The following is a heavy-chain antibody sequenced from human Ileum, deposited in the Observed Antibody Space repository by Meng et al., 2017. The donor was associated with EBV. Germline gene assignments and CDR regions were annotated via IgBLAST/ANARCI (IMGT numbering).Heavy chain of an antibody. V-gene: IGHV1-8*01. CDR1: GYTFTNYD. CDR3: VRTLERGDY. D-gene: IGHD5-24*01. Sequence: QVQVGQSGAEVKKPGASVKVSCKASGYTFTNYDISWVRQATGQGLEWMGWMNPKTGTAHYAQKFQGRVSMTRDTSITTAYMELSSLTSEDTAVYYCVRTLERGDYWGQGTLVTVSS. J-gene: IGHJ4*02. CDR2: MNPKTGTA.